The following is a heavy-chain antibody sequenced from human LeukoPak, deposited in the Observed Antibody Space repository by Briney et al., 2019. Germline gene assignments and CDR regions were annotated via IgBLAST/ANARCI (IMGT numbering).Heavy chain of an antibody. D-gene: IGHD3-10*01. CDR1: GFTFSNYA. V-gene: IGHV3-23*01. J-gene: IGHJ4*02. CDR3: AKRNPVSVPDY. Sequence: PGGSLRLSCVASGFTFSNYAMSWVRQAPGKGLEWVSAIVASGISTFYADSVKGRFTISRDNSKSTLYLQMNSLRAEDTAVYYCAKRNPVSVPDYWGQGTLVTVSS. CDR2: IVASGIST.